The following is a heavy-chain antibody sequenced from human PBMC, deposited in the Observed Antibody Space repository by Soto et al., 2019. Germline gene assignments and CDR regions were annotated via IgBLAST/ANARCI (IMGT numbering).Heavy chain of an antibody. CDR1: GFIFSSYW. CDR2: IKQDGSEK. Sequence: GGSLRLSCAASGFIFSSYWMSWVRQAPGKGLEWVANIKQDGSEKYYVDSVKGRFTISRDNAKNSLYLQMNSLRVEDTAVYYCARVLKGQTLWGQGTLVTVSS. V-gene: IGHV3-7*01. J-gene: IGHJ4*02. CDR3: ARVLKGQTL.